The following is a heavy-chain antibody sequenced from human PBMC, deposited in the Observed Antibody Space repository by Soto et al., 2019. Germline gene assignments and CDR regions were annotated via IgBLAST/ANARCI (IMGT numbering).Heavy chain of an antibody. CDR3: ARGSMTTEGRGLHGGMDV. V-gene: IGHV1-69*02. D-gene: IGHD4-17*01. CDR2: IIPILGIA. CDR1: GGTFSSYT. Sequence: QVQLVQSGAEVKKPGSSVKVSSKASGGTFSSYTISWVRQAPGQGLEWMGRIIPILGIANYAQKFQGRVTITADKSTSTAYMELSSLRSEDTAVYYCARGSMTTEGRGLHGGMDVWGQGTTVTVSS. J-gene: IGHJ6*02.